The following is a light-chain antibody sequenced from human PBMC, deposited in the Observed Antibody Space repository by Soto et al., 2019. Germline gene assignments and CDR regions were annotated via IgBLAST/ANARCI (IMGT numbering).Light chain of an antibody. J-gene: IGLJ2*01. CDR1: SGHSSYA. CDR3: QTWGTGIVV. Sequence: QLLLTQSPAASASLGASVKLTCTLNSGHSSYAIAWHQQQPEKGPRYLMKVNSDGSHSKGDGIPDRFSGSSSGAERYLTISSLQSEDEADYYCQTWGTGIVVFGGGTKLTVL. V-gene: IGLV4-69*01. CDR2: VNSDGSH.